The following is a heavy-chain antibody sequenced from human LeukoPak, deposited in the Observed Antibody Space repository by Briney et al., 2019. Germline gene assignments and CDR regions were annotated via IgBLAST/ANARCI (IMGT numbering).Heavy chain of an antibody. Sequence: PGGSLRLSCAASGFTFSSYWMTWVRQAPGKGLEWVSSISFSSTHNYYADSIQGRFTISRDNAENSLYLQMNSLRAEDAAVYYCARHDYAFWNGYPLYYFDYWGQGTLVTVSS. J-gene: IGHJ4*02. CDR3: ARHDYAFWNGYPLYYFDY. CDR1: GFTFSSYW. CDR2: ISFSSTHN. V-gene: IGHV3-21*06. D-gene: IGHD3-3*01.